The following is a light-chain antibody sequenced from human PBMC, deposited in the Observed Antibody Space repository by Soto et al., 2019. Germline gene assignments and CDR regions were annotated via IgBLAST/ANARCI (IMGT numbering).Light chain of an antibody. CDR1: QSLVYSDGNTY. J-gene: IGKJ4*01. CDR3: LQGTHWPLT. V-gene: IGKV2-30*01. CDR2: KVS. Sequence: DFVMTQSPLSLPVTLGQPASISCRSSQSLVYSDGNTYLNWFHQRPGQSPRRLIYKVSDRDSGVPDRFSGSGSGTDFTLRISRVEADDVGVYYCLQGTHWPLTFGGGTKVEIK.